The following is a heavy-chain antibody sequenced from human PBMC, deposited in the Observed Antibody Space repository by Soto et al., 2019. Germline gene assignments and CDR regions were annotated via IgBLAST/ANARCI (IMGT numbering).Heavy chain of an antibody. CDR1: GYTFSNYD. V-gene: IGHV1-8*01. CDR2: VNPNNGDT. CDR3: AKASRKGSAIDFDY. D-gene: IGHD3-10*01. Sequence: QVQLVQSGAELKKPGASVKVSCKASGYTFSNYDMNWVRQATGQGPEWIGWVNPNNGDTGYAQKFQGRVTLTTDMSTTTADMELTSLRSEDTAIYYCAKASRKGSAIDFDYWGQGTLITVSS. J-gene: IGHJ4*02.